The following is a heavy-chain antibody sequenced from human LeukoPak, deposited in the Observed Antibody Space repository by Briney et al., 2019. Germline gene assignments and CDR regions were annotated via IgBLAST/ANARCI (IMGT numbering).Heavy chain of an antibody. D-gene: IGHD1-26*01. Sequence: PGRSLRLSCAASGFTFSSYAMSWVRHAPGKGLEWVSAISGSGGSTYYADSVKGRFPISRENSKNTLYLHMTILRPEATAVYYWAKGPGEGATDVGAFDIWGQGTMVSVSS. CDR2: ISGSGGST. J-gene: IGHJ3*02. V-gene: IGHV3-23*01. CDR1: GFTFSSYA. CDR3: AKGPGEGATDVGAFDI.